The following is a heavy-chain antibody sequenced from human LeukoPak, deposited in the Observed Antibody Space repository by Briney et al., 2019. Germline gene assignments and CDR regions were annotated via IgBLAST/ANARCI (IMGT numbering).Heavy chain of an antibody. Sequence: SVKVSCKASGGTFSSYAISWVRQAPGQGLEWMGGIIPIFGTPNYTQKFQGRVPITTDESTSTAYMELSSLRSEAAAVYCCAREFEHQYCSGGSCYAGYWGQGTLVTVSS. V-gene: IGHV1-69*05. CDR2: IIPIFGTP. D-gene: IGHD2-15*01. CDR1: GGTFSSYA. CDR3: AREFEHQYCSGGSCYAGY. J-gene: IGHJ4*02.